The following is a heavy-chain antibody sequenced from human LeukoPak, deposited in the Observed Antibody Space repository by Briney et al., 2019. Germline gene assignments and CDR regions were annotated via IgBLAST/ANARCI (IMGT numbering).Heavy chain of an antibody. CDR3: ARDLFDY. Sequence: GGSLRLPCAVSGFTFSSFWMSWVRQAPGKGLEWVANIKPDGSEKSYVDSVKGRFTISRDNAKNSLYLQMNSLRAEDTAVYYCARDLFDYWGQGTLVTVSS. V-gene: IGHV3-7*01. J-gene: IGHJ4*02. CDR2: IKPDGSEK. CDR1: GFTFSSFW.